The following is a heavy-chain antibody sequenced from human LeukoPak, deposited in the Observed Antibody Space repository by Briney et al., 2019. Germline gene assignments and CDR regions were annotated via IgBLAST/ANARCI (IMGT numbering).Heavy chain of an antibody. Sequence: QPSETLSLTCTVSGGSISSYYWSWIRQPPGKGLEWIGYIYYSGSTNYNPSLKSRVTISVDTSKNQFSLKLSSVTAADTAVYYCARLTGQLRFGWFDPWGQGTLVTVSS. CDR1: GGSISSYY. J-gene: IGHJ5*02. V-gene: IGHV4-59*01. CDR3: ARLTGQLRFGWFDP. D-gene: IGHD3-3*01. CDR2: IYYSGST.